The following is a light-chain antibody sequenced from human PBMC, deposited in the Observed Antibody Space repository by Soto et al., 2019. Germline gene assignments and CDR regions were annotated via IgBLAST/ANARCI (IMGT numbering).Light chain of an antibody. J-gene: IGKJ1*01. CDR2: AAS. CDR1: QSISSY. V-gene: IGKV1-39*01. CDR3: QQSYSTPRT. Sequence: DIPMTQSPPSLSASVGDRVTITCRASQSISSYLNWYQQKPGKAPMLQIHAASSLQSGVPSRFICSGSATDFTLTISSLQTDDFATYYCQQSYSTPRTLGRGTYVEIK.